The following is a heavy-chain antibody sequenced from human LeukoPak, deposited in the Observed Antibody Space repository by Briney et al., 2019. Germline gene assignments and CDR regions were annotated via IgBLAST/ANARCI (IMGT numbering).Heavy chain of an antibody. V-gene: IGHV1-8*01. CDR3: ARGSGYDTIDY. J-gene: IGHJ4*02. Sequence: ASVKVSCKASGYTFSSHDINWVRQATGQGLEWMGWMNPNSGNTGYAQKFQGRVTMTRNTSISTAYMELSSLRSEDMAVYYCARGSGYDTIDYWGQGTLVTVSS. CDR2: MNPNSGNT. D-gene: IGHD5-12*01. CDR1: GYTFSSHD.